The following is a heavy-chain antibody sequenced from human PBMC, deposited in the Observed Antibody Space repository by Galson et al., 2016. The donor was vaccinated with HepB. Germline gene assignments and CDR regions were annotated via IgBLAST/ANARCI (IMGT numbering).Heavy chain of an antibody. CDR3: ARETYYYGSKSQRLFDY. V-gene: IGHV3-30-3*01. CDR1: GFTFSSYA. CDR2: ISYDGSNK. J-gene: IGHJ4*02. D-gene: IGHD3-10*01. Sequence: SLRLSCAASGFTFSSYAMHWVRQAPGQGLEWVALISYDGSNKYYADSVRGRFTISRDNSKNTLYLQMNSLRAEDTAVYYCARETYYYGSKSQRLFDYWGQGTLVTVSS.